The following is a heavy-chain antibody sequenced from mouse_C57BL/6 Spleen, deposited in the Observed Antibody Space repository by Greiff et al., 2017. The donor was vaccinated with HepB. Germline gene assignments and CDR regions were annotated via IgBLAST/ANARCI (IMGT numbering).Heavy chain of an antibody. CDR3: ARDYSNWNYAMDY. Sequence: VQLQHSGAELVKPGASVKISCKASGYAFSSYWMNWVKQRPGKGLEWIGQIYPGDGDTNYNGKFKGKATLTADKSSSTAYMQLSSLTSEDSAVYFCARDYSNWNYAMDYWGQGTSVTVSS. CDR1: GYAFSSYW. V-gene: IGHV1-80*01. D-gene: IGHD2-5*01. CDR2: IYPGDGDT. J-gene: IGHJ4*01.